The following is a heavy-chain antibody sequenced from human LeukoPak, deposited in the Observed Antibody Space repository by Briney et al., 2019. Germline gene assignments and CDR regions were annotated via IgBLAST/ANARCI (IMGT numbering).Heavy chain of an antibody. CDR3: ARATPGYGSGSYYSSGYYYYMDV. Sequence: GGSLRLSCAASGFTFSSYEMNWVRQAPGKGLEWVSYISSSGSTIYYADSVKGRFTISRDNAKNSLYLQMNSLRAEDTAVYYCARATPGYGSGSYYSSGYYYYMDVWGKGTTVTISS. CDR2: ISSSGSTI. CDR1: GFTFSSYE. V-gene: IGHV3-48*03. J-gene: IGHJ6*03. D-gene: IGHD3-10*01.